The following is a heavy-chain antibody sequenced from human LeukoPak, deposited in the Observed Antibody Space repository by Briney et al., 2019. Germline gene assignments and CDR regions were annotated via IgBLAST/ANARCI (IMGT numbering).Heavy chain of an antibody. Sequence: GGSLRLSCAASGFTFSRHNMNWVRQAPGKGLEWVSSISTSSSYIYYADSVKGRFTISRDNAKNSLYLQMNSLRPEDTAVYYCARTRVGYCSGGSCYGERNYYYYYMDVWGKGTTVTVSS. V-gene: IGHV3-21*01. CDR1: GFTFSRHN. CDR2: ISTSSSYI. J-gene: IGHJ6*03. CDR3: ARTRVGYCSGGSCYGERNYYYYYMDV. D-gene: IGHD2-15*01.